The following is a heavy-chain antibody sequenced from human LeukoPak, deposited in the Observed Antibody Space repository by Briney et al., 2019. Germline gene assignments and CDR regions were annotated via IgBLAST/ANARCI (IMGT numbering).Heavy chain of an antibody. CDR2: IYITGST. CDR1: GGSISSYY. V-gene: IGHV4-4*07. CDR3: ARIITDVVRGENWFDP. J-gene: IGHJ5*02. D-gene: IGHD3-10*01. Sequence: SETLSLTCTVSGGSISSYYWSWIRQPAGKGLEWIGRIYITGSTNYNPSLKSRVTISVDTSKNQFSLKLSSVTAADTAVYYCARIITDVVRGENWFDPWGQGTLVTVSS.